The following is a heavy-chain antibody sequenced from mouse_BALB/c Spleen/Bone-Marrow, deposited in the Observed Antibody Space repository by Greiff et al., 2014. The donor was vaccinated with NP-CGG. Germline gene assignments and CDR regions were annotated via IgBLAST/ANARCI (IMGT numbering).Heavy chain of an antibody. V-gene: IGHV1-9*01. D-gene: IGHD1-1*01. CDR1: GYTFSSYW. CDR3: ARHYYGSSHFAY. J-gene: IGHJ3*01. Sequence: VQLQESGAELMKPGASVKISCKATGYTFSSYWIEWVKQRPGHGLEWNGEILPGSGNTNYNEKFKGKATFTADTSSNTAYMKLSSLTSEDSAVYYCARHYYGSSHFAYWGQGTLVTVSA. CDR2: ILPGSGNT.